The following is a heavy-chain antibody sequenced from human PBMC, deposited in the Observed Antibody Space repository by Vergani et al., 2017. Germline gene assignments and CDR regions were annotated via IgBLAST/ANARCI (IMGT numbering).Heavy chain of an antibody. CDR2: IQFDGSNQ. CDR1: GFTLSKYD. J-gene: IGHJ4*02. V-gene: IGHV3-30*02. CDR3: ANHFRGWGIDY. D-gene: IGHD3-16*01. Sequence: QVQLVESGGGVVQRGGSLRLSCATSGFTLSKYDMQWIRQGPGKGLEFVAFIQFDGSNQYYADSVKGRFTLSRDFSKNTLYLQMNSLRTDDTETYYYANHFRGWGIDYWCQGTQVIVSS.